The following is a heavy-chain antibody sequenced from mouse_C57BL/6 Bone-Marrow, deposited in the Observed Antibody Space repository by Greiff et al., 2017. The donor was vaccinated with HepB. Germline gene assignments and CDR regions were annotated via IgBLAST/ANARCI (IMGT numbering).Heavy chain of an antibody. CDR2: IDPENGDT. V-gene: IGHV14-4*01. Sequence: EVQLQQSGAELVRPGASVKLSCTASGFNIKDDYMHWVKQRPEQGLEWIGWIDPENGDTEYASKFQGKATITADTSSNAAYLQLSSLTSEDTAVYYCTVVATKGYWGQGTTLTVSS. CDR1: GFNIKDDY. D-gene: IGHD1-1*01. J-gene: IGHJ2*01. CDR3: TVVATKGY.